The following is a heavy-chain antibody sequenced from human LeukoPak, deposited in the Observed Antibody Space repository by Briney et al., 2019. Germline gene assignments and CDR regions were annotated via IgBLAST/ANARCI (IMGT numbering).Heavy chain of an antibody. V-gene: IGHV3-21*01. D-gene: IGHD1-26*01. Sequence: TGGSPRLSCAASGFTFSSYSMNWVRQAPGKGLEWVSSISSSSSYIYYADSVKGRFTISRDNAKNSLYLQMNSLRAEDTAVYYCARSCDSGSCYWGQGTLVTVSS. CDR3: ARSCDSGSCY. CDR2: ISSSSSYI. CDR1: GFTFSSYS. J-gene: IGHJ4*02.